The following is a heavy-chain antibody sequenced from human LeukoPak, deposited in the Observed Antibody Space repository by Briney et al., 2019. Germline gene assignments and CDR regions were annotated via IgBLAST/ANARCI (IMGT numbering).Heavy chain of an antibody. Sequence: GGSLRLSCAPSGFTLSNQAMNWVPQAPGKGLEGFSLISVNGGSTYYADSVKGRFTTSRDNSKNTLSLQMNSLRAEDTAVYHCAAWAGANTASWYFGPFDYWGQGSLVTVSS. CDR3: AAWAGANTASWYFGPFDY. J-gene: IGHJ4*02. V-gene: IGHV3-23*01. CDR2: ISVNGGST. D-gene: IGHD6-13*01. CDR1: GFTLSNQA.